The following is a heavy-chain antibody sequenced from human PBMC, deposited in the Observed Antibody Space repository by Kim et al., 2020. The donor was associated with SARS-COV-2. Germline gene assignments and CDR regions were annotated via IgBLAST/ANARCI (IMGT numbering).Heavy chain of an antibody. CDR2: ISYDGSNK. J-gene: IGHJ6*03. Sequence: GGSLRLSCAASGFTFSSYGMHWVRQAPGKGLEWVAVISYDGSNKYYADSVKGRFTISRDNSKNTLYLQMNSLRAEDTAVYYCAKDGRYYDFWSGYLSPSSYYYYYYMDVWGKGTPVTVSS. D-gene: IGHD3-3*01. V-gene: IGHV3-30*18. CDR3: AKDGRYYDFWSGYLSPSSYYYYYYMDV. CDR1: GFTFSSYG.